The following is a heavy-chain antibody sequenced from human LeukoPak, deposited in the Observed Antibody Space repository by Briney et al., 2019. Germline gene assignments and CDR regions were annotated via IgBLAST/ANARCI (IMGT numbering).Heavy chain of an antibody. D-gene: IGHD3-10*01. V-gene: IGHV3-23*01. CDR3: ARDTGESFDY. CDR2: ISGSGAST. CDR1: GFTFSTYA. Sequence: GGSLRLSCAASGFTFSTYAMSWVRQAPGKGLEWVSAISGSGASTYYADSVKGRFTISRDNAKNSLYLQMNSLRAEDTAVYYCARDTGESFDYWGQGTLVTVSS. J-gene: IGHJ4*02.